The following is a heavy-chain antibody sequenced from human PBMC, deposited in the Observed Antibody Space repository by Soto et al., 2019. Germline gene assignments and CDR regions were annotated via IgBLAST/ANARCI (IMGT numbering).Heavy chain of an antibody. CDR3: ARRGDYSANSFQH. Sequence: QVQLIQSGAEVKKPGSSVKVSCQISGDTFSSRAINWVRQAPGQGLEWVGGIIRIFERPTYAQKFQGRVTITADRSTSTVNMELSRLTSEDTAVYYCARRGDYSANSFQHWGQGTLVFVSS. J-gene: IGHJ1*01. V-gene: IGHV1-69*06. CDR2: IIRIFERP. D-gene: IGHD4-4*01. CDR1: GDTFSSRA.